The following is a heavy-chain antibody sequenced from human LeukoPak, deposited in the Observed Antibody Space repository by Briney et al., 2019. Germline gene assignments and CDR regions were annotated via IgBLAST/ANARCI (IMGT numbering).Heavy chain of an antibody. CDR3: AASLWFGIYPEY. Sequence: KSSETLSLTCAVYSGSFSGYYWTWFRQPPGKGLEWIGEFNHNWGAKYNPSLQSRVTISVDTSNNHLSLSLNSVTTADTAVYYCAASLWFGIYPEYWGQGSLVTVSS. V-gene: IGHV4-34*01. CDR2: FNHNWGA. D-gene: IGHD3-10*01. CDR1: SGSFSGYY. J-gene: IGHJ4*02.